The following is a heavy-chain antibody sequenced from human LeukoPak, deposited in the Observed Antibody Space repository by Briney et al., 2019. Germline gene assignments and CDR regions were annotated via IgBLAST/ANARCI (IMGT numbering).Heavy chain of an antibody. Sequence: SGGSLRLSCAASGFNFTDAWMAWVRQTPGKGLEWLGRITKKADGGTTDYAAPVEGRFTISRDDVRSTVSLQMSSLKTEDTGVYFCTREGYSFERNWGQGTLVIVSS. CDR1: GFNFTDAW. D-gene: IGHD5-18*01. J-gene: IGHJ4*02. CDR2: ITKKADGGTT. V-gene: IGHV3-15*01. CDR3: TREGYSFERN.